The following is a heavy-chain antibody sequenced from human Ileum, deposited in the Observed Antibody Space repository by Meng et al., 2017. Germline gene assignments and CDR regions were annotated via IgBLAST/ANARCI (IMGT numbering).Heavy chain of an antibody. V-gene: IGHV1-18*01. J-gene: IGHJ4*02. Sequence: QVQLGQSGIEVKKPGASVKVSCKPSGYTFTTFGISWVRQAPGQGLEWMGWIDPGNGNRNFAQKFQDRITLTTDTTTTTAYMELRSLRSDDTAIFYCARDRQWVFDYGGQGTLVTVSS. D-gene: IGHD6-19*01. CDR1: GYTFTTFG. CDR3: ARDRQWVFDY. CDR2: IDPGNGNR.